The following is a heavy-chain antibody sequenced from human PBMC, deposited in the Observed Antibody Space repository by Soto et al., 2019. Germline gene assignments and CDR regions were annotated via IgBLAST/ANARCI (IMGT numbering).Heavy chain of an antibody. V-gene: IGHV1-3*01. D-gene: IGHD6-19*01. CDR1: GYTFTSYA. CDR3: AGGKQSLVLWFDP. J-gene: IGHJ5*02. Sequence: QVQLVQSGAEVKKPGASVKVSCKASGYTFTSYAMHWVRQAPGQRLEWMGWINAGNGNTKYSQKFQGRVTITRDTSANTAYMELCSRRSEDTAVYYCAGGKQSLVLWFDPWGQGTLVTVSS. CDR2: INAGNGNT.